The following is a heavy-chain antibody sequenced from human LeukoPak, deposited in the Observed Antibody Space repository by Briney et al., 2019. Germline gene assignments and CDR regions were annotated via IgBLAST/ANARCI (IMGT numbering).Heavy chain of an antibody. Sequence: PGGSLRLSCAASGFTFSSYAMSWVRQAPGKGLEWVSVIYSGGSTYYADSVKGRFTISRDNSKNTLYLQMNSLRAEDTAVYYCARTYCSSTSCYDGGWFDPWGQGTLVTVSS. J-gene: IGHJ5*02. V-gene: IGHV3-53*01. CDR3: ARTYCSSTSCYDGGWFDP. CDR2: IYSGGST. D-gene: IGHD2-2*01. CDR1: GFTFSSYA.